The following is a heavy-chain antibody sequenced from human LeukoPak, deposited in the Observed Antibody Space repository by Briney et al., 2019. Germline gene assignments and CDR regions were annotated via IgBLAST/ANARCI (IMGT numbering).Heavy chain of an antibody. CDR2: FSGSGGST. Sequence: GGSLRLSCAASGFTFSDYYMSWIRQAPGKGLEWVSAFSGSGGSTYYADSVKGRFTISRDNSKNTLYLQMSSLRAEDTAVYYCAKSGYNRFDYWGQGTLVTVSS. V-gene: IGHV3-23*01. D-gene: IGHD5-24*01. CDR1: GFTFSDYY. CDR3: AKSGYNRFDY. J-gene: IGHJ4*02.